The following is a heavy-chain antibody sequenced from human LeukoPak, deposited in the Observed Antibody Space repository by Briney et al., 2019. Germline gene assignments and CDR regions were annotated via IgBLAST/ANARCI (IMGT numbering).Heavy chain of an antibody. CDR1: GFTLSSYA. J-gene: IGHJ4*02. CDR2: ISGSGGST. V-gene: IGHV3-23*01. Sequence: QPGGSLRLSCAAAGFTLSSYAMSWVRQAPGKGLGWVSAISGSGGSTNYAHSVKGRFTISRDNSKNTLYLQMNSLRAEDTAVYYCARDLATRQRTGLYDSWGQGALVTVSS. CDR3: ARDLATRQRTGLYDS. D-gene: IGHD3-16*02.